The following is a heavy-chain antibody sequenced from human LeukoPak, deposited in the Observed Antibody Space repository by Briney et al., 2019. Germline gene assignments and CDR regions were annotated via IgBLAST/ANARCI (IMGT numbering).Heavy chain of an antibody. Sequence: SETLSLTCTVSGGSISSYYWSWIRQPAGKGLEWIGRIYTSGSTNYNPSLKSRVTMSVDTSKNQFSLKLSSVTAADTAVYYCARDLGYSASSERFDWFDPWGQGTLVTVSS. CDR3: ARDLGYSASSERFDWFDP. V-gene: IGHV4-4*07. D-gene: IGHD5-24*01. CDR2: IYTSGST. J-gene: IGHJ5*02. CDR1: GGSISSYY.